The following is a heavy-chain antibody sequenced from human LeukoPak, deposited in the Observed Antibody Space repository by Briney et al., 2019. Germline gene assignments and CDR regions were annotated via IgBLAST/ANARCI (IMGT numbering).Heavy chain of an antibody. CDR2: IYHSGST. CDR1: GYSISSGYY. CDR3: ARGRQLGWFDP. V-gene: IGHV4-38-2*02. Sequence: SETLSLTCTVSGYSISSGYYWGWIRQPPGKGLEWIGSIYHSGSTYYNPSLKSRVTISVDTSKNQFSLKLSSVTAADTAVYYCARGRQLGWFDPWGQGTLVTVSS. J-gene: IGHJ5*02. D-gene: IGHD6-6*01.